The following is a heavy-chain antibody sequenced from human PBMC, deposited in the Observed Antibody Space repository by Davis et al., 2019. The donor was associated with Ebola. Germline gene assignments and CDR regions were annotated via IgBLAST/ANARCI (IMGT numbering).Heavy chain of an antibody. CDR2: IYHSGST. D-gene: IGHD2-2*02. CDR1: GASISDFD. J-gene: IGHJ4*02. V-gene: IGHV4-30-4*08. CDR3: ARALINYCTSTSCYTGALDY. Sequence: PSETLSLTCSVSGASISDFDWSWIRQPPGKGLEWIGYIYHSGSTHYNSSLKSRVTILVDTSKNQFSLKLSSVTAADTAVYFCARALINYCTSTSCYTGALDYWGQGTLVTVSS.